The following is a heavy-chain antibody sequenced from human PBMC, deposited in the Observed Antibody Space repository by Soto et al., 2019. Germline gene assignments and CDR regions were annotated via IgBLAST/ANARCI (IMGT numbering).Heavy chain of an antibody. J-gene: IGHJ6*02. Sequence: QDQLVQSGAEILKPATSVKVSCKTSNYIFSNYGVSWVRQAPGQVLEWNGWISVYNGNTNHTQKLKDKGTLTTDTSTSTAYMELRSTRSDDTAVYYCARDTHDYQSSSYENAGMDVWGQGTTVTVSS. CDR2: ISVYNGNT. CDR1: NYIFSNYG. D-gene: IGHD3-3*01. CDR3: ARDTHDYQSSSYENAGMDV. V-gene: IGHV1-18*01.